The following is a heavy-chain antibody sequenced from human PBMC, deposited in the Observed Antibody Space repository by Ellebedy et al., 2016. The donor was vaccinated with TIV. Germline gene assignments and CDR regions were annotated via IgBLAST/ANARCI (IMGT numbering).Heavy chain of an antibody. J-gene: IGHJ5*02. CDR2: IFKNGNT. Sequence: SETLSLTXTVSGDSISSGSYYWTWIRQPAGKGLEWIGRIFKNGNTNYNPSLRSRVTMSVDTSKNQFSLRLNTVTAADTAVYSCAREGGFSGSYWGGFDPWGRGTLVTVSS. V-gene: IGHV4-61*02. D-gene: IGHD1-26*01. CDR3: AREGGFSGSYWGGFDP. CDR1: GDSISSGSYY.